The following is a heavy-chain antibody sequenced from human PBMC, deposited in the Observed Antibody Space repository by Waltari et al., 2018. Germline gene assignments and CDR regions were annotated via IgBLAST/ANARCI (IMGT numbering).Heavy chain of an antibody. CDR3: ARVGTTVVTGHRDY. CDR2: ISSSRRYI. D-gene: IGHD4-17*01. Sequence: EVQLVESGGGLVKPGGSLRLSCAASGFTFSSYSMNWVRQAPGKGLECVSAISSSRRYIYYADSEKGGFTISRDNAKNSLYLQMNSLRAEDTAVYYCARVGTTVVTGHRDYWGQGTLVTVSS. CDR1: GFTFSSYS. J-gene: IGHJ4*02. V-gene: IGHV3-21*01.